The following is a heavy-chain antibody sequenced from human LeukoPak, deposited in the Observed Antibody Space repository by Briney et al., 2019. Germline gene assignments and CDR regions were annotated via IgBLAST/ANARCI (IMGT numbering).Heavy chain of an antibody. CDR1: GYTFTGYY. Sequence: ASVKVSCKASGYTFTGYYMHWVRQAPGQGLEWMGRINPNSGGTNYAQKLQGRVTMTRDTSISTAYMELSRLRSDDTAVYYCARLVGATTANYYYYYMDVWGKGTTVTVSS. D-gene: IGHD1-26*01. CDR2: INPNSGGT. V-gene: IGHV1-2*06. CDR3: ARLVGATTANYYYYYMDV. J-gene: IGHJ6*03.